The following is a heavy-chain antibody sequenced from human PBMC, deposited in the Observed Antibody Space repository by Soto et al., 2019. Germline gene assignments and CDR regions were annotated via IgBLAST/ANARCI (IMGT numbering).Heavy chain of an antibody. CDR1: GGSISSYY. D-gene: IGHD7-27*01. CDR3: ARGNWVSVYYYYGMDV. V-gene: IGHV4-59*01. J-gene: IGHJ6*02. Sequence: PSETLSLTCTVSGGSISSYYWSWIRQPPGKGLEWIGYIYYSESTNYNTSLKSRVNISVDTSKNQFSLKLSSVTAADTAVYYCARGNWVSVYYYYGMDVWGQGTTVTVSS. CDR2: IYYSEST.